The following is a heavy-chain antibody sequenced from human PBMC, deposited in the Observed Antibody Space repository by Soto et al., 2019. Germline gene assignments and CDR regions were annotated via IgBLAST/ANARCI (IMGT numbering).Heavy chain of an antibody. V-gene: IGHV3-48*01. CDR2: ISSSSSTI. J-gene: IGHJ6*02. CDR3: ASNWWIRYGMDV. CDR1: GFTFSSYS. D-gene: IGHD2-8*02. Sequence: PGGSLRLSCAASGFTFSSYSMNWVRQAPGKGLEWVSYISSSSSTIYYADSVKGRFTISRDNAKNSLYLQMNSLRAEDTAVHYCASNWWIRYGMDVWGQGTTVTVSS.